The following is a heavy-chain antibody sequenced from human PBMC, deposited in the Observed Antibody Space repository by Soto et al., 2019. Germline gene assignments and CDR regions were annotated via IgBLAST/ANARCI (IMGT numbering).Heavy chain of an antibody. V-gene: IGHV3-23*01. J-gene: IGHJ6*02. CDR1: GFTFSSYA. D-gene: IGHD6-13*01. Sequence: GGSLRLSCAASGFTFSSYAMSWVRQAPGKGLEWVSAISGSGGSTYYADSGKGRFTISRDNSKNTLYLQMNSLRAEDTAVYYCAKARPIAAAGTFDSYYYYGMDVWGQGTTVTVSS. CDR3: AKARPIAAAGTFDSYYYYGMDV. CDR2: ISGSGGST.